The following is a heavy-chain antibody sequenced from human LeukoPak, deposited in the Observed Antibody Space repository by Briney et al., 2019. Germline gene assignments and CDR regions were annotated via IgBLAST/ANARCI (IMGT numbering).Heavy chain of an antibody. D-gene: IGHD6-6*01. J-gene: IGHJ4*02. CDR1: GYTFTGYY. CDR2: INPNSGGT. Sequence: ASVKVSCKASGYTFTGYYMHWVRQAPGQGLEWMGWINPNSGGTNYAQKFQGRVTMTRDTSISTAYMELSRLRSDDTAVYYCARKYSSSTGRFFDYWGQGTLVTVSS. CDR3: ARKYSSSTGRFFDY. V-gene: IGHV1-2*02.